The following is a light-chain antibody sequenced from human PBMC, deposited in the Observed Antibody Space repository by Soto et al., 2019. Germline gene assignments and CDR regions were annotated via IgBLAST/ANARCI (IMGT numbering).Light chain of an antibody. CDR3: SSYTSSSTLV. CDR2: EVS. J-gene: IGLJ1*01. Sequence: QSVLTQPASVSGSPGQSITISCTGTSSDVGGYNYVSWYQQHPGKAPKLMIYEVSNRPSGVSNRFSGSKSGNTASLTISGLRAEDEADYHCSSYTSSSTLVFGAGTKVTVL. V-gene: IGLV2-14*01. CDR1: SSDVGGYNY.